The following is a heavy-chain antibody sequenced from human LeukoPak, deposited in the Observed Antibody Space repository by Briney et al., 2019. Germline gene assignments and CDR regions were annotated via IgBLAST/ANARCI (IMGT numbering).Heavy chain of an antibody. J-gene: IGHJ4*02. V-gene: IGHV3-7*01. CDR1: GFTFSSHW. Sequence: GGSLRLSCAVSGFTFSSHWMSWVRQAPGKGLEWVANINLDGSEKHYVDSVKGRFAISRDNAKNSLYLQMNSLRAEDTAVYYCARDYNSNHVYWGQGTLVTVSS. CDR3: ARDYNSNHVY. D-gene: IGHD1-14*01. CDR2: INLDGSEK.